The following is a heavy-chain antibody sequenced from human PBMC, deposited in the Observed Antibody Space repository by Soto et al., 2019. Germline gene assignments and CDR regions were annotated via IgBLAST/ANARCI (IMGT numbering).Heavy chain of an antibody. Sequence: PGESLKISCAASGFTFSSYAMSWVRQAPGKGLEWVSAISGSGGSTYYADSVKGRFTISRDNSKNTLYLQMNSLRAEDTAVYYCAKDSSVAGTMSHYYYYYGMDVWGQGTTVTVSS. J-gene: IGHJ6*02. V-gene: IGHV3-23*01. CDR1: GFTFSSYA. CDR3: AKDSSVAGTMSHYYYYYGMDV. CDR2: ISGSGGST. D-gene: IGHD1-1*01.